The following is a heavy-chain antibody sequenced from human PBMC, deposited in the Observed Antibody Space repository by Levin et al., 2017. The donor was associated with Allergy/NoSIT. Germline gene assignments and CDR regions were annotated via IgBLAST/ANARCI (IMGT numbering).Heavy chain of an antibody. Sequence: GESLKISCAASGFTFNNYAMSWVRQAPGKGLEWVSAIINSGVGTYYADSVKGRFTISRDNSKNTIYLQMNSLRAEDTAVYFCAKDAIRGSDQPYYFDYWGQGTLVTASS. CDR3: AKDAIRGSDQPYYFDY. D-gene: IGHD6-19*01. V-gene: IGHV3-23*01. CDR2: IINSGVGT. J-gene: IGHJ4*02. CDR1: GFTFNNYA.